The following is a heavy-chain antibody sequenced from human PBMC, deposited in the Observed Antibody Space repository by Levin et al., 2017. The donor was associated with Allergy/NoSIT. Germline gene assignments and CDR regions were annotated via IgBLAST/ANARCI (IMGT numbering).Heavy chain of an antibody. CDR1: GGSISSYY. V-gene: IGHV4-59*01. J-gene: IGHJ6*02. Sequence: SQTLSLTCTVSGGSISSYYWSWIRQPPGKGLEWIGYISYSGSTNYNPSLKSRVTISVDTSKNQFSLKLSSVTAADTAVYYCARDRTVTTTKVYYYGMDLWGQGTTVTVSS. CDR2: ISYSGST. D-gene: IGHD4-17*01. CDR3: ARDRTVTTTKVYYYGMDL.